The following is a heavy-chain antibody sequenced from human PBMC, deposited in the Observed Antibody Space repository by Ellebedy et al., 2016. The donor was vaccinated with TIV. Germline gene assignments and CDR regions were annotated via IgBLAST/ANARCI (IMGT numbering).Heavy chain of an antibody. D-gene: IGHD3-22*01. CDR2: ISSSGVST. Sequence: GESLKISCAASGFTFRNFAMTWVRQAPGKGLEWVSSISSSGVSTDYADSVRGRVTISSDNSKNTLYLQMNSLRADDSAVYYCAKLDSSGYYYGRFDYWGQGTLVTVSS. V-gene: IGHV3-23*01. CDR1: GFTFRNFA. J-gene: IGHJ4*02. CDR3: AKLDSSGYYYGRFDY.